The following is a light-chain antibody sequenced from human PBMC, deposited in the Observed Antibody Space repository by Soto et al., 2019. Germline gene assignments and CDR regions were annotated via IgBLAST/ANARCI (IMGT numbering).Light chain of an antibody. CDR2: DAS. J-gene: IGKJ1*01. CDR3: QQYDSYSSGP. Sequence: DIQMTQSPSTLSASVGDRVTITCRASQTINIWLAWYQQKPGKAPKVLIFDASSLKTGVPSRFSGSGSGTEITLTISNLQPDDFATYYCQQYDSYSSGPFGQGTKVDIK. V-gene: IGKV1-5*01. CDR1: QTINIW.